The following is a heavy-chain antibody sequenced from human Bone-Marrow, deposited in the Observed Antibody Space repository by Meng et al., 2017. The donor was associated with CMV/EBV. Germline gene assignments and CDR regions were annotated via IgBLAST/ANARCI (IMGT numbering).Heavy chain of an antibody. V-gene: IGHV3-30*04. CDR2: ISYDGSNK. CDR3: ARDDLGYYSRAKQSYGMDV. Sequence: GESLKISCAASGFTFSSYAMHWVRQAPGKGLEWVAVISYDGSNKYYADSVKGRFTISRDNSKNTLYLQMNSLRAEDTAVYYCARDDLGYYSRAKQSYGMDVWGQGTTVTVSS. CDR1: GFTFSSYA. J-gene: IGHJ6*02. D-gene: IGHD3-22*01.